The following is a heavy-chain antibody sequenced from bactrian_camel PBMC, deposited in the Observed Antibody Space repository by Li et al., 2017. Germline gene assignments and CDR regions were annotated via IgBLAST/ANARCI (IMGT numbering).Heavy chain of an antibody. CDR2: IDPDGKT. V-gene: IGHV3S53*01. Sequence: HVQLVESGGGSVQPGGSLRLSCAGSGYFNSGNCMAWFRQAPGQEREGVATIDPDGKTDYPHTLSGRFTISRENTKNTVYLEVNNLTPEDTAMYCCAARGQSARDGSWTLKSVGFYAWWGHGTQVTVS. D-gene: IGHD6*01. CDR3: AARGQSARDGSWTLKSVGFYAW. CDR1: GYFNSGNC. J-gene: IGHJ4*01.